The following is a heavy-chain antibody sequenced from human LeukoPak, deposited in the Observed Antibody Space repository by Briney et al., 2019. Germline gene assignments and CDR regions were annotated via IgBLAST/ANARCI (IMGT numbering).Heavy chain of an antibody. Sequence: GASVKVSCKASGYTFTGYYMQWVRQAPGQGPEWMGWISPNSGYTNYAQKFQGRVTMTRDKSISTAYMELSRLGSDDTAMYYCARDPSGDSSGYPFDYWGQGTLVTVSS. CDR1: GYTFTGYY. D-gene: IGHD3-22*01. V-gene: IGHV1-2*02. CDR2: ISPNSGYT. J-gene: IGHJ4*02. CDR3: ARDPSGDSSGYPFDY.